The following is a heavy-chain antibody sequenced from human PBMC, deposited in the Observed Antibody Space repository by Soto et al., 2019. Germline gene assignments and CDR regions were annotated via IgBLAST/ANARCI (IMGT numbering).Heavy chain of an antibody. CDR3: ARDRPYYYDSSGYCPIDY. D-gene: IGHD3-22*01. CDR1: GYTFTSYG. Sequence: ASVKVSCKASGYTFTSYGISWVRQAPGQGLEWKGWISAYNGNTNYAQKLQGRVTMTTDTSTSTVYMELRSLRSDDTAVYYCARDRPYYYDSSGYCPIDYWGQGTLVTVSS. V-gene: IGHV1-18*01. CDR2: ISAYNGNT. J-gene: IGHJ4*02.